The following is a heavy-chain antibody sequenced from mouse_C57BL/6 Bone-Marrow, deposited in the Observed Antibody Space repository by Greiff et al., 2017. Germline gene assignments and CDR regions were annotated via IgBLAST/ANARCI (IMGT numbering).Heavy chain of an antibody. CDR3: ARNREGYITTVVADY. Sequence: VQRVESGAELARPGASVKLSCKASGYTFTSYGISWVKQRTGQGLEWIGEIYPRSGNTYYNEKFKGKATLTADKSSSTAYMELRSLTSEDSAVYFCARNREGYITTVVADYGGQGTTLTVSS. CDR2: IYPRSGNT. V-gene: IGHV1-81*01. D-gene: IGHD1-1*01. CDR1: GYTFTSYG. J-gene: IGHJ2*01.